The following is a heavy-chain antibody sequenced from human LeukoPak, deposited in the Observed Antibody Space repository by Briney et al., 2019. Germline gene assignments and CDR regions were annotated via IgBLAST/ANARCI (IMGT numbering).Heavy chain of an antibody. CDR1: GYTFSAYY. CDR2: INPNSGDT. D-gene: IGHD3-16*02. CDR3: ARGETFYDNVWGSYRTPGY. V-gene: IGHV1-2*02. J-gene: IGHJ4*02. Sequence: ASVKVSCKTSGYTFSAYYMYWVRQAPGQGLEWMGWINPNSGDTNYAQKFQGRITMSRDTSISTAYMELSTLRSDDTAVYYCARGETFYDNVWGSYRTPGYWGQGTLVTVSS.